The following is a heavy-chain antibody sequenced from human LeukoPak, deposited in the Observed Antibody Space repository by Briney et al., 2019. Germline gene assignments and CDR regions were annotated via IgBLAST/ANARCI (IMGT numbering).Heavy chain of an antibody. Sequence: GGSLRLSCAASGFTFSNAWMSWVRQAPGKGLEWVGRIKRKSDGGTTDYAAPVKGRFTISRDDSKNTLYLQMNSLKTEDTAVYYCTTYGYSYGLDHYYYMDVWGKGTTVTVSS. CDR1: GFTFSNAW. CDR2: IKRKSDGGTT. J-gene: IGHJ6*03. CDR3: TTYGYSYGLDHYYYMDV. V-gene: IGHV3-15*01. D-gene: IGHD5-18*01.